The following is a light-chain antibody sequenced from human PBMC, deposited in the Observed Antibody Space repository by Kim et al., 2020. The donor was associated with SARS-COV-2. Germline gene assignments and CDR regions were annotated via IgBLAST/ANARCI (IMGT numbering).Light chain of an antibody. CDR3: QQRSNWPRT. V-gene: IGKV3-11*01. CDR1: QSVSSS. Sequence: EIVLTQSPVTLSLSPGERATLSCMASQSVSSSLAWYQQKPGQAPRLLIYDASNGATGIPARFSGSGSGTEFTLTISSLEPEDFAVYYCQQRSNWPRTFGGGTKVDIK. CDR2: DAS. J-gene: IGKJ4*01.